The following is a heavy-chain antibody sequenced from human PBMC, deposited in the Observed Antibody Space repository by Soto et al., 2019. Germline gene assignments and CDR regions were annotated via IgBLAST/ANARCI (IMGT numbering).Heavy chain of an antibody. CDR3: ARDAPY. J-gene: IGHJ4*02. CDR2: IYSGGST. V-gene: IGHV3-53*02. Sequence: EVQLVETGGGLIQPGGSLRLSCAASGFTFSSNYMSWVRQAPGKGLEWVSVIYSGGSTYYTDYVKGRFTITRDNAKNTLYLHRNSLRAEDTAVYYCARDAPYWGQGTLVTVSS. CDR1: GFTFSSNY.